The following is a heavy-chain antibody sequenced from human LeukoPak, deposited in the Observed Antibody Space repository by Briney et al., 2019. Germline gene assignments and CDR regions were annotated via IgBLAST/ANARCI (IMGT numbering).Heavy chain of an antibody. Sequence: GASVKVSCKASGYTFTSYDINWVRQATGQGLEWMGWMNPNSGNTGYAQKFQGRVTITRNTSISTAYMELSSLRSEDTAVYYCARGGCSSTSCRKYYFDYWGQGTLVTVSS. J-gene: IGHJ4*02. CDR1: GYTFTSYD. CDR2: MNPNSGNT. D-gene: IGHD2-2*01. V-gene: IGHV1-8*03. CDR3: ARGGCSSTSCRKYYFDY.